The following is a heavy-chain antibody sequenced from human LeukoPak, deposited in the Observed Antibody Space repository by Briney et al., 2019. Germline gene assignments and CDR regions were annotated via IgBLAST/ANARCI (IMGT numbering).Heavy chain of an antibody. J-gene: IGHJ4*02. CDR1: GYTFTGYY. CDR3: ARDKYGSGSSYFDY. D-gene: IGHD3-10*01. V-gene: IGHV1-2*02. Sequence: ASVKVSCKASGYTFTGYYMHRVRQAPGQGLEWMGCINPNSGGTNYAQKFQGRVTMTRDTSISTAYMELSRLRSDDTAVYYCARDKYGSGSSYFDYWGQGTLVAVSS. CDR2: INPNSGGT.